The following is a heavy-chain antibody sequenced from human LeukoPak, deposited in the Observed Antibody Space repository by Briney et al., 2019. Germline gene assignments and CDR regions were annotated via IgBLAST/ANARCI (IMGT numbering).Heavy chain of an antibody. V-gene: IGHV1-8*03. CDR1: GYTFTSYD. CDR2: MNPNSGNT. J-gene: IGHJ6*03. Sequence: ASVKVSCKASGYTFTSYDINWVRQATGQGLEWMGWMNPNSGNTGYAQKFQGRVTITRNTSISTAYMELSSLRSEDTAVYYCARALYSSSWYGTLYYYYYYMDVWGKGTTVTVSS. CDR3: ARALYSSSWYGTLYYYYYYMDV. D-gene: IGHD6-13*01.